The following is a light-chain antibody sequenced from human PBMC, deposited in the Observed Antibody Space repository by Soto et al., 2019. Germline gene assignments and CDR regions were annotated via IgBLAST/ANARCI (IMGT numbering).Light chain of an antibody. V-gene: IGKV3-15*01. CDR1: QNIYDN. CDR2: AAS. CDR3: QQYHTWPRWT. Sequence: DIVMTQSPATLSVSPGERATLSCRASQNIYDNLAWYQHKPGQAPKFLMYAASARATGIPARFSGSGSGTEFTLTISSLQSEDFAVYYCQQYHTWPRWTFGQGTKVEIK. J-gene: IGKJ1*01.